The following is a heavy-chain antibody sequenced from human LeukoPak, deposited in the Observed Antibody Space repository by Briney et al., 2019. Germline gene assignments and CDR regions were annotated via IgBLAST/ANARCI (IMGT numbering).Heavy chain of an antibody. CDR3: ARQTPTWVRWMGVDS. CDR1: GYLFSDYW. V-gene: IGHV5-51*01. J-gene: IGHJ5*01. D-gene: IGHD3-16*01. Sequence: RGESLKTPFKTSGYLFSDYWIGWVRQMPGKGLEWMGIIYPVDSDTRYSPSLQGQVTISAERSTSTAYLKWRSLKASDSAMYYCARQTPTWVRWMGVDSWGQGTLVNVSS. CDR2: IYPVDSDT.